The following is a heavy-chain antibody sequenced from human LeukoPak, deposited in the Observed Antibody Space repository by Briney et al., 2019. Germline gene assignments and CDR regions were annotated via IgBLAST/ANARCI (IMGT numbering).Heavy chain of an antibody. V-gene: IGHV4-31*03. D-gene: IGHD5-24*01. CDR1: GVSISSSHYY. CDR3: AGRDGYNYYGY. J-gene: IGHJ4*02. CDR2: IYYSGST. Sequence: SETLSLTCTVSGVSISSSHYYWSWIRQHPGKGLEWIEYIYYSGSTHYNPSLKSRVTISVDTSKNQFSLKLSSVTAADTAVYYCAGRDGYNYYGYWGQGTLVTVSS.